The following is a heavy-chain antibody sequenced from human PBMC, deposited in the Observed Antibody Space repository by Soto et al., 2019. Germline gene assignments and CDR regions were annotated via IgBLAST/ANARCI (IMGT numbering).Heavy chain of an antibody. V-gene: IGHV1-46*01. CDR1: GYTFTSYY. Sequence: GASVKVSCKASGYTFTSYYMHWVRQAPGQGLEWMGIINPSGGSTSYAQKFQGRVTITADESTSTAYMELSSLRSEDTAVYYCARALLELRSDYYYYGMDVWGQGTTVTVSS. CDR3: ARALLELRSDYYYYGMDV. J-gene: IGHJ6*02. CDR2: INPSGGST. D-gene: IGHD1-7*01.